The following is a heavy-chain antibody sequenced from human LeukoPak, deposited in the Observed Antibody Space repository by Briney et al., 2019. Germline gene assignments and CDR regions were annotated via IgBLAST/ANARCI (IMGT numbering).Heavy chain of an antibody. Sequence: PSETLSLTCAVYGGSFSGYYWSWIRQPPGKGLEWIGEINHSGSTNYNPSLKSRVTISVDTSKNQFSLKLSSVTAADTAVYYCARGRRWYRPLDYWGQGTLVTVSS. CDR3: ARGRRWYRPLDY. CDR1: GGSFSGYY. CDR2: INHSGST. D-gene: IGHD4-23*01. J-gene: IGHJ4*02. V-gene: IGHV4-34*01.